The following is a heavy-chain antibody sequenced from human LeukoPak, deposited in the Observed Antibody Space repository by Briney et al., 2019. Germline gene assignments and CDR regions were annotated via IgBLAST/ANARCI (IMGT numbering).Heavy chain of an antibody. V-gene: IGHV4-61*02. CDR2: IYTSGST. Sequence: SETLSLTCTVSGGSISSASYYWSWIRQPAGKGLEWIGRIYTSGSTSYNPSLESRVTMSVDMSKNQFFLKLTSVTAADTAVYFCARDAPEYGTGSSIDYWGQGTLVTVSS. D-gene: IGHD3-10*01. CDR3: ARDAPEYGTGSSIDY. J-gene: IGHJ4*02. CDR1: GGSISSASYY.